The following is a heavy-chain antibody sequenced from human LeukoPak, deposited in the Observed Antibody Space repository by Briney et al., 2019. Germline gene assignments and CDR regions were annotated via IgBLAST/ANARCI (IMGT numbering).Heavy chain of an antibody. CDR1: GGSISSHY. Sequence: SETLSLTCTVSGGSISSHYWSWIRQPPGKGLEWIGYIYYSGSTNYNPSLKSRVTISVDTSKNQFSLKLSSVTAADTAVYYCARGLRFLEWLSRRNWFDPWGQGTLVTVSS. V-gene: IGHV4-59*11. D-gene: IGHD3-3*01. CDR3: ARGLRFLEWLSRRNWFDP. J-gene: IGHJ5*02. CDR2: IYYSGST.